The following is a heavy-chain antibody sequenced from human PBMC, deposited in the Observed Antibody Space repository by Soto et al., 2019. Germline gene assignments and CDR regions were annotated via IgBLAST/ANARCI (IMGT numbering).Heavy chain of an antibody. CDR1: GGSISSGNYY. Sequence: PSETLSLTCTVSGGSISSGNYYWSWIRQPPGKGLEWIGFISYSGTTHYSASLRSRVSISVDTSKNQFSLDLSSVTAADTAVYYCATRGNPVTGLYFFDYWGQGHLVIVSS. V-gene: IGHV4-30-4*01. J-gene: IGHJ4*02. D-gene: IGHD4-17*01. CDR3: ATRGNPVTGLYFFDY. CDR2: ISYSGTT.